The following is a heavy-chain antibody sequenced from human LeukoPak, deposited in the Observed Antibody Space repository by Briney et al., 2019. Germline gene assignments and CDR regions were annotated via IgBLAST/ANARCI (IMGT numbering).Heavy chain of an antibody. J-gene: IGHJ4*02. V-gene: IGHV4-34*01. Sequence: SETLSLTCAVYGGSFSGYYWSWIRQPPGKGLEWIGEINHSGNTNSNPSLKSRVTMSVDTSKNQFSLKLSSVTAADTAVYYCARLGGYFDNFDCWGQGTLVTVSS. D-gene: IGHD3-9*01. CDR1: GGSFSGYY. CDR3: ARLGGYFDNFDC. CDR2: INHSGNT.